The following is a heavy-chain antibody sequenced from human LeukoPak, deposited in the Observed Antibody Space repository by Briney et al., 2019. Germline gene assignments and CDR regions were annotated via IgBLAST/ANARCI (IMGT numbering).Heavy chain of an antibody. CDR1: GYTFTSYG. D-gene: IGHD4-23*01. CDR2: ISAYNGNT. J-gene: IGHJ4*02. Sequence: ASVKVSCKASGYTFTSYGISWVRQAPGQGLEWMGWISAYNGNTNYAQKLQGRVTMTTDTSTSTAYMELRSLRSDDTAVYYCARAFRDYGGNSVAHFDYWGQGTLVTVSS. V-gene: IGHV1-18*01. CDR3: ARAFRDYGGNSVAHFDY.